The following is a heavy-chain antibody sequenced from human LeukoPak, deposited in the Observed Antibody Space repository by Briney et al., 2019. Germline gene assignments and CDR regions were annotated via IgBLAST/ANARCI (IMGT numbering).Heavy chain of an antibody. CDR1: GYTFTSYG. D-gene: IGHD2-2*01. V-gene: IGHV1-18*01. CDR3: ARDYIRYCSSTSCYPGG. CDR2: ISAYNGNT. J-gene: IGHJ4*02. Sequence: ASVKVSCKASGYTFTSYGISWVRQAPGQGLEWMGWISAYNGNTNYAQKLQGRVTMTTDTSTSTAYMELRSLRSDDTAVYYCARDYIRYCSSTSCYPGGWGQGTLVTVSS.